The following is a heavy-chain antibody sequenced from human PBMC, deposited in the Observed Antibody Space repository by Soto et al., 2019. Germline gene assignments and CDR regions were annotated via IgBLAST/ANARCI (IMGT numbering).Heavy chain of an antibody. V-gene: IGHV1-69*12. CDR2: IIPIFGTA. D-gene: IGHD2-21*02. CDR3: ARTIVVVTATPSSYGMDV. J-gene: IGHJ6*02. Sequence: QVQLVQSGAEVKKPGSSVKVSCKASGGTFSSYAISWVRQAPGQGLEWMGGIIPIFGTANYAQKFQGRVTITADESTSTAYMELSSLRSEDTAVYYCARTIVVVTATPSSYGMDVWGQGTTVTVSS. CDR1: GGTFSSYA.